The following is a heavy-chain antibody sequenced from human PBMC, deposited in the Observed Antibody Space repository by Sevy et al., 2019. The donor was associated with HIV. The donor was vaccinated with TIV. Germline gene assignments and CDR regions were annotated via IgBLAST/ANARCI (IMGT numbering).Heavy chain of an antibody. CDR2: TYYRSKWYN. CDR3: ARGGYDILTGFETDDAFDI. CDR1: GDSVSSNSAA. Sequence: SQTLSLTCAISGDSVSSNSAAWNWIRQSPSRALEWLGRTYYRSKWYNDYAVSVKSRITINPDTSMNQFSLQLNSVTPEDTAVYYCARGGYDILTGFETDDAFDIWGQGTMVTVSS. V-gene: IGHV6-1*01. J-gene: IGHJ3*02. D-gene: IGHD3-9*01.